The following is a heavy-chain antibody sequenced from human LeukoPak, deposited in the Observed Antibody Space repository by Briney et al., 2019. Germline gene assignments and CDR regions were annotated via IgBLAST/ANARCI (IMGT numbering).Heavy chain of an antibody. D-gene: IGHD2-2*01. J-gene: IGHJ6*02. CDR3: ARGQYQLLFAYYGMDV. CDR1: GYTFTNYD. Sequence: SVKVSCKASGYTFTNYDINWVRQAPGQGLEWMGGIIPIFGTANYAQKFQGRVTITADESTSTAYMELSSLRSEDTAVYYCARGQYQLLFAYYGMDVWGQGTTVTVSS. CDR2: IIPIFGTA. V-gene: IGHV1-69*13.